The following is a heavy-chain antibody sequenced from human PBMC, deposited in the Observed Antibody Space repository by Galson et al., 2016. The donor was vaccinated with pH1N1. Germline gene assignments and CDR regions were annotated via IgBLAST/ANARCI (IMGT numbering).Heavy chain of an antibody. D-gene: IGHD3-22*01. CDR1: GGTFTLYG. J-gene: IGHJ4*02. CDR3: ASRSSGQLHFDY. V-gene: IGHV1-69*04. CDR2: IIPIVGLT. Sequence: SVKVSCKASGGTFTLYGITWVRQAPGQGLEWMGRIIPIVGLTKYAEKFKGRVTITADVSTSTPYMELSSLRSEDTAVYYCASRSSGQLHFDYWGQGTLVTVSS.